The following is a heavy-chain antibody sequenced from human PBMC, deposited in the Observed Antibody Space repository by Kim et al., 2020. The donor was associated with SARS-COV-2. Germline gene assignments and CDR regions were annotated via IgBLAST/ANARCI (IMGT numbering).Heavy chain of an antibody. CDR3: ARDPVSITGTNYYYYYGMDV. CDR1: GYTFTSYG. CDR2: ISAYNGNT. D-gene: IGHD1-20*01. V-gene: IGHV1-18*04. Sequence: ASVKVSCKASGYTFTSYGISWVRQAPGQGLEWMGWISAYNGNTNYAQKLQGRVTMTTDTSTSTAYMELRSLRSDDTAVYYCARDPVSITGTNYYYYYGMDVWGQGTTVTVSS. J-gene: IGHJ6*02.